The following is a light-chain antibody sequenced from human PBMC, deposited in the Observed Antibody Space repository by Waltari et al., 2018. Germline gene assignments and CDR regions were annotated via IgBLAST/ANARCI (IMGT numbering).Light chain of an antibody. CDR2: NDD. V-gene: IGLV1-44*01. CDR3: AAWDDTLKGL. CDR1: SSTLGSDT. Sequence: QSVLTQPPSASGAPGQRVTITWSIGSSTLGSDTANWYQQFPGPAPKPLMFNDDQRASGVPGRFSGSRSVTSASLAISGLQSEDEATYYCAAWDDTLKGLFGGGTTLTVL. J-gene: IGLJ3*02.